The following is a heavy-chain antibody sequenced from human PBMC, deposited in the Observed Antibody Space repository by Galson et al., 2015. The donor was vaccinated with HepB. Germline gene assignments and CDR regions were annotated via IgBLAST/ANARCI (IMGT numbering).Heavy chain of an antibody. D-gene: IGHD6-19*01. CDR2: IYHSGNT. Sequence: ETLSLTCAVSGGSISTSNWWSWVRQPPGKGLEWIGEIYHSGNTNYNPSLKSRVTISVDKSKNQFSLKLNSVTAADTAVYYCARVQWLVASLHYYFDYWGQGTLV. CDR1: GGSISTSNW. V-gene: IGHV4-4*02. CDR3: ARVQWLVASLHYYFDY. J-gene: IGHJ4*02.